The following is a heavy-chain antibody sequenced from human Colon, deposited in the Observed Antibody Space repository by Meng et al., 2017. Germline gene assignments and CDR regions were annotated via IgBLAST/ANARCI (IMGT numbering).Heavy chain of an antibody. Sequence: SETLSLTCTVSGGPFTNYYWTWIRQSPGRGLEWIGYVYYSGTTKYNPSLKSRVTISVDTSKNQFSLKLSSVTAADTAIYYCAGDSSGYYWFDPWGQGTLVPSPQ. V-gene: IGHV4-59*01. J-gene: IGHJ5*02. CDR3: AGDSSGYYWFDP. D-gene: IGHD3-22*01. CDR2: VYYSGTT. CDR1: GGPFTNYY.